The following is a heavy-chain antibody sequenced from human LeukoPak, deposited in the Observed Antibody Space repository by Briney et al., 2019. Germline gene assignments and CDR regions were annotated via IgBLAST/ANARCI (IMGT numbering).Heavy chain of an antibody. V-gene: IGHV3-30*02. CDR3: AKDRRYSSGWTEGYYFDY. D-gene: IGHD6-19*01. CDR1: GFTFSSYG. Sequence: PGGSLRLSCAASGFTFSSYGMHWVRQAPGKGLEWVAFIRYDGSNKYYADSVKGRFTISRDNSKNTLYLQMNSLRAEDTAVYYCAKDRRYSSGWTEGYYFDYWGQGTLVTVSS. CDR2: IRYDGSNK. J-gene: IGHJ4*02.